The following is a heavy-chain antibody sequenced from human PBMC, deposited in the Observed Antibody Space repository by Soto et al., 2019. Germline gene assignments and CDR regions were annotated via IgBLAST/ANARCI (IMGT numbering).Heavy chain of an antibody. D-gene: IGHD6-19*01. J-gene: IGHJ4*02. CDR2: ISGSGGST. V-gene: IGHV3-23*01. CDR1: GFTFSSYA. Sequence: GGSLRLSCAASGFTFSSYAMSWVRQAPGKGLEWVSAISGSGGSTYYADSVKGRFTISRDNSKNTLYLQMNSLRAEDTAVYYCAKAGGLAVAGPEVYWGQGTLVTVSS. CDR3: AKAGGLAVAGPEVY.